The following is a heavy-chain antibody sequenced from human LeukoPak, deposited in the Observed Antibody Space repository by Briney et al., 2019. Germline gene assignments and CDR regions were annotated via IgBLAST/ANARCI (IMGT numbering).Heavy chain of an antibody. J-gene: IGHJ4*02. V-gene: IGHV3-30*04. D-gene: IGHD5-18*01. Sequence: GGSLRLSCAASGFTFSSYAMHWVRQAPGKGLEWVAVISYDGSNKYYADSVKGRFTISRDNSKNTLYLQMNSLRAEDTAVYYCARGDTAIYFDYWGQGTLVTVSS. CDR2: ISYDGSNK. CDR1: GFTFSSYA. CDR3: ARGDTAIYFDY.